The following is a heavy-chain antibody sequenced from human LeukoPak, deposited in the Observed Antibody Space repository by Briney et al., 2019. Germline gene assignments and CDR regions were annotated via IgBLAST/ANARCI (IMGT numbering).Heavy chain of an antibody. J-gene: IGHJ6*03. CDR1: GGSVNSGGHY. Sequence: PSQTLSLTCSVSGGSVNSGGHYWSWIRQHPGKGLEWIGHMYYSGSINYNPSLKSRVLISVDTSTNQFSLKLTSVTAADTAVYYCARELVVPDGGGYYYYYMDVWGIGTTVTVSS. V-gene: IGHV4-31*03. CDR3: ARELVVPDGGGYYYYYMDV. D-gene: IGHD2-15*01. CDR2: MYYSGSI.